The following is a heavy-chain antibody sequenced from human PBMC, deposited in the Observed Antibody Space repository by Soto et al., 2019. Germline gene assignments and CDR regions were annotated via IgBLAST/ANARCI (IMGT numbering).Heavy chain of an antibody. J-gene: IGHJ4*02. V-gene: IGHV5-51*01. Sequence: XESLKISCQGSGYSFTSYWIGWVRQMPGKGLEWMGLIYPSDSDTRYSPSFQGQVTFSADRSINTGYLQWPTLKASDTAIYYCAIGTGLRYYPEYWGQGTLVTVSS. CDR3: AIGTGLRYYPEY. D-gene: IGHD1-26*01. CDR1: GYSFTSYW. CDR2: IYPSDSDT.